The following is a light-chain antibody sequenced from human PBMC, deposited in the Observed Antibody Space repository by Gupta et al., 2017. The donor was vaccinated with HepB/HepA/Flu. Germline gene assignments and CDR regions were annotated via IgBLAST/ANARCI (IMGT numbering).Light chain of an antibody. CDR1: QSISSS. V-gene: IGKV1-39*01. CDR2: AAS. J-gene: IGKJ3*01. CDR3: QQSESTPRT. Sequence: DIHMTHSPSSLSASVGDRVTITCRASQSISSSLNWYQQKPGKAPQLLMYAASILQSGVPSRFSGGVSGTEFTLTISGLQPEDTATYYCQQSESTPRTFGHGTKVDIK.